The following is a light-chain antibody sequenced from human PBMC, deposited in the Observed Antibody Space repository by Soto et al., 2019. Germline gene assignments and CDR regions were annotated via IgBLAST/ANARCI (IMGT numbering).Light chain of an antibody. CDR3: AAWDDSLTCVV. V-gene: IGLV1-44*01. J-gene: IGLJ2*01. CDR2: SNN. Sequence: QSVLTQPPSASGTPGQRVTISCSGSSSNIGSNTVNWYQQLPETAPKLLIHSNNQRPSGVPDRFSGSKSGTSASLAISGLQSEDEADYYCAAWDDSLTCVVFGVGTQLTVL. CDR1: SSNIGSNT.